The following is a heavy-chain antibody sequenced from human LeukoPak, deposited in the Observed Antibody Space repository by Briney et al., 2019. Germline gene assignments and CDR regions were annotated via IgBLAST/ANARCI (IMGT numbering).Heavy chain of an antibody. J-gene: IGHJ4*02. V-gene: IGHV3-21*01. CDR1: GFTFSSYS. CDR2: ISSSSSYI. CDR3: ARERGLIAAEGFDY. Sequence: GGSLRLSCAASGFTFSSYSMNWVRQAPGKGLEWVSSISSSSSYIYCADSVKGRFTISRDNAKNSLYLQMNSLRAEDTAVYYCARERGLIAAEGFDYWGQGTLVTVSS. D-gene: IGHD6-25*01.